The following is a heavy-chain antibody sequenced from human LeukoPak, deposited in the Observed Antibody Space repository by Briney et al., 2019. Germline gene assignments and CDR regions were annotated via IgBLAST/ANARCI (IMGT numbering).Heavy chain of an antibody. CDR2: ISYDGSNK. CDR3: ARDPLGTRPGFDY. D-gene: IGHD1-1*01. J-gene: IGHJ4*02. V-gene: IGHV3-30*04. Sequence: GGSLRLSCAASGFTFSSYAMHWVRQAPGKGLEWVAVISYDGSNKYYADSAKGRFTISRDNSKNTLYLQMNRLRAEDTAVYYCARDPLGTRPGFDYWGQGTLVTVSS. CDR1: GFTFSSYA.